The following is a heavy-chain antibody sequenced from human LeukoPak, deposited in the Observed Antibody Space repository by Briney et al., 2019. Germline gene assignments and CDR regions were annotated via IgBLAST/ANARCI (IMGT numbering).Heavy chain of an antibody. J-gene: IGHJ5*02. V-gene: IGHV3-11*04. CDR3: ARDAPSRAYCGGDCYPNWFDP. Sequence: GGSLRLSCAASGFTFSDYYMSWIRQAPGKGLEWVSYISSSGSTIYYADSVKGRFTISRDNAKNSLYLQMNSLRAEDMAVYYCARDAPSRAYCGGDCYPNWFDPWGQGTLVTVSS. D-gene: IGHD2-21*01. CDR2: ISSSGSTI. CDR1: GFTFSDYY.